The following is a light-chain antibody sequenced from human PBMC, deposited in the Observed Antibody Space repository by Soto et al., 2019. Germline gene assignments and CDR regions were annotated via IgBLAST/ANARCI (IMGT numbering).Light chain of an antibody. Sequence: DVVMTQSPLSLPVTLGQPASISCRSSQTLVYSDGNIYLNWFQQRPGQSPRRLIYKVSNRDSGVQDRFGGSGSGTDFTLKISRVEAEDVGVYYCMQGTLWPFNFGPGTKVDMK. J-gene: IGKJ3*01. CDR1: QTLVYSDGNIY. CDR2: KVS. V-gene: IGKV2-30*01. CDR3: MQGTLWPFN.